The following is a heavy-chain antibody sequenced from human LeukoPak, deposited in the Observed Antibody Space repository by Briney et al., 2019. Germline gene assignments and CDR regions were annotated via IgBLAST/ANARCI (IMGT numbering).Heavy chain of an antibody. CDR3: ARAWDYSSSSWGY. J-gene: IGHJ4*02. V-gene: IGHV4-30-2*01. Sequence: SETLSLTCAVSGGSISSGGYSWSWIRQPPGKGLEWIGYIYHSGSTYYNPSLKSRVTISVDRSKNQFSLKLSSVTAADTAVYYCARAWDYSSSSWGYWGQGTLVTVSS. D-gene: IGHD6-13*01. CDR1: GGSISSGGYS. CDR2: IYHSGST.